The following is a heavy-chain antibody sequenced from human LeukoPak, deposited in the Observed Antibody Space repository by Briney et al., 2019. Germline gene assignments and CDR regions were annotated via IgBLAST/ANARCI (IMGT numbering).Heavy chain of an antibody. Sequence: GGSLRLSCAASGFTFTSYTMNWVRQAPRKGLEWVSSITSSGSISYSDSVKGRFTVSRDNAKNSLYLQMNSLRAEDTAVYSCARGADGVSSNSRGWFDPWGQGTLVTVSS. J-gene: IGHJ5*02. CDR1: GFTFTSYT. D-gene: IGHD2-15*01. CDR2: ITSSGSI. CDR3: ARGADGVSSNSRGWFDP. V-gene: IGHV3-69-1*01.